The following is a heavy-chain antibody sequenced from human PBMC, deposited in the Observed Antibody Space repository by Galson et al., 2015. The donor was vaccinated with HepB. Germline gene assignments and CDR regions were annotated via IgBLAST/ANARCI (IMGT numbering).Heavy chain of an antibody. J-gene: IGHJ5*02. CDR3: ARERVGATINWFDP. D-gene: IGHD1-26*01. V-gene: IGHV3-20*04. CDR2: INWNGGST. CDR1: GFTFDDYG. Sequence: SLRLSCAASGFTFDDYGMSWVRQAPGKGLEWVSGINWNGGSTGYADSVKGRFTISRDNAKNSLYLQTNSLRAEDTALYYCARERVGATINWFDPWGQGTLVTVSS.